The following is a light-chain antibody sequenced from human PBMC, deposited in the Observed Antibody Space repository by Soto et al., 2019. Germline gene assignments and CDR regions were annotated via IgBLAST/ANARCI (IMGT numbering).Light chain of an antibody. V-gene: IGKV1-12*01. CDR3: QQANSFPIT. CDR1: QGISSW. J-gene: IGKJ5*01. CDR2: AAS. Sequence: DIQMTPSPSSVCASLGDRFTLTCRASQGISSWLAWYQQKPGKASKLLIYAASSVQSGVPSRFSGSGSGTDFTLTISSLQPEDFATYYCQQANSFPITFGQGTRLEIK.